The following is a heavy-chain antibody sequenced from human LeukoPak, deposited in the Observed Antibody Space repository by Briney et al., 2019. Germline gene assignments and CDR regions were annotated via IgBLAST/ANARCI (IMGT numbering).Heavy chain of an antibody. D-gene: IGHD1-26*01. CDR1: GFTFSDYG. CDR2: ISGNGNIT. CDR3: AKDPTAQWELPGGVDY. J-gene: IGHJ4*02. Sequence: QAGGSLRLSCAASGFTFSDYGMSWVRQTPEKGLEWVSVISGNGNITHYADSLKGRFTISRDNSKNTLYLQMNSLRAEDTAVYYCAKDPTAQWELPGGVDYWGQGTLVTVSS. V-gene: IGHV3-23*01.